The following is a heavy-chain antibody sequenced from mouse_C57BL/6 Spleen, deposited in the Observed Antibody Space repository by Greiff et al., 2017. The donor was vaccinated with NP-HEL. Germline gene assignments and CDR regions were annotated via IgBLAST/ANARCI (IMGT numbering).Heavy chain of an antibody. CDR2: IYPRSGNT. J-gene: IGHJ1*03. CDR3: AKGYGSRGDWYFDV. D-gene: IGHD1-1*01. Sequence: QVQLKQSGAELARPGASVKLSCKASGYTFTSYGISWVKQRTGQGLEWIGEIYPRSGNTYYNEKFKGKATLTADKSSSTAYMELRSLTSEDSAVYFCAKGYGSRGDWYFDVWGTGTTVTVSS. CDR1: GYTFTSYG. V-gene: IGHV1-81*01.